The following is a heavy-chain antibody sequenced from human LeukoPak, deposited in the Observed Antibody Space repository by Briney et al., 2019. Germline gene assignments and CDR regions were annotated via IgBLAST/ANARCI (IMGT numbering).Heavy chain of an antibody. D-gene: IGHD3-22*01. CDR3: ARAGGNYDSSGYYHPMIDY. CDR2: INPSGGST. V-gene: IGHV1-46*01. Sequence: ASVKVSCKATGYTFTSYYMHWVRQAPGQGLEWMGIINPSGGSTSYAQKFQGRVTMTRDMSTSTVYMELSSLRSEDTAVYYCARAGGNYDSSGYYHPMIDYWGQGTLVTVSS. J-gene: IGHJ4*02. CDR1: GYTFTSYY.